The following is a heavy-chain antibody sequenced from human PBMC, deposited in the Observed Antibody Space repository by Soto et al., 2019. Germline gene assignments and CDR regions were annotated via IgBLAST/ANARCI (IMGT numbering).Heavy chain of an antibody. Sequence: QVQLVESGGGVVQPGGSLRLSCAASGFTFSNSAMHWARQAPGKGLEWVAVISYDGNNKYYADSVKGRFTISRDNSMNTLYLQMNSLRPEDTAVYYCARDRVVAGIGEIDYWGQGTLVTVSS. V-gene: IGHV3-30-3*01. CDR1: GFTFSNSA. CDR3: ARDRVVAGIGEIDY. D-gene: IGHD6-19*01. CDR2: ISYDGNNK. J-gene: IGHJ4*02.